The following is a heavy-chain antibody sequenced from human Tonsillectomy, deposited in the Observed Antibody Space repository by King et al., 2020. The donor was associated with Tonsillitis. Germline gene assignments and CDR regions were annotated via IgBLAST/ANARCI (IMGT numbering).Heavy chain of an antibody. D-gene: IGHD3-16*01. CDR3: ARRGDLGGFDL. V-gene: IGHV3-53*01. CDR2: IYSGAST. CDR1: GFTVSSNY. Sequence: VQLVESGGGLIQPGGSLRLSCTASGFTVSSNYMSWVRQAPGKGLEWVSVIYSGASTYYADSVKGRFTISRDNSKNTLYLQINNLRVEDTAVYYCARRGDLGGFDLWGQGTLVTVSS. J-gene: IGHJ5*02.